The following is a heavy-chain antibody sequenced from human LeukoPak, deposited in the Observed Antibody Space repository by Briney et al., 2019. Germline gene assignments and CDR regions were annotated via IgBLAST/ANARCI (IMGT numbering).Heavy chain of an antibody. V-gene: IGHV5-51*01. CDR2: IYPGDSET. Sequence: GESLKISCKGSGYSFPSYWIAWVRQMPGKGLEWMGIIYPGDSETRYSPSFQGQVTISADKSISTVYLQWSSLKASDTAMYYCARDWESGTYCDYWGQGTLVTVSS. CDR1: GYSFPSYW. J-gene: IGHJ4*02. D-gene: IGHD1-26*01. CDR3: ARDWESGTYCDY.